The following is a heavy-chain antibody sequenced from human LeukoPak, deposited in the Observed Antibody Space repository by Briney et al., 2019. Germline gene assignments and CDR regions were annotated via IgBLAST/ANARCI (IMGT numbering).Heavy chain of an antibody. CDR1: GFSLSNARMG. J-gene: IGHJ4*02. V-gene: IGHV2-26*01. D-gene: IGHD6-19*01. CDR2: IFSNDEN. CDR3: ARIQYTSGWTFDY. Sequence: SGPTLVNPTETPTLTCTVSGFSLSNARMGVSWIRQPPGKALEWLAHIFSNDENSYSTSLKSRLTISKDTSKSQVVLTMTSMDPVDTATYYCARIQYTSGWTFDYWGQGTLVTVSS.